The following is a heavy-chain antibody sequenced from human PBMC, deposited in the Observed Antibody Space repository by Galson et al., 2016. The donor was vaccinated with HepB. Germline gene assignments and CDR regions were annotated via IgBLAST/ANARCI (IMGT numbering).Heavy chain of an antibody. D-gene: IGHD3-3*01. Sequence: SLRLSCAASGSSFSSYWIYWVRQAPGKGPVWVSRISTDGNMMNFAKLQGRGRFTMSRDNAKNTVYLQMNSLSAEDTAVYFCVRDFWSGPLSHRASWGQGNLVTASS. J-gene: IGHJ5*02. CDR3: VRDFWSGPLSHRAS. CDR2: ISTDGNMM. CDR1: GSSFSSYW. V-gene: IGHV3-74*01.